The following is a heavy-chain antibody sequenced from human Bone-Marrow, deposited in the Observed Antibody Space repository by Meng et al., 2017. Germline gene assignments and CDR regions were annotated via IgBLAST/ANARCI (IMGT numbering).Heavy chain of an antibody. CDR2: IDPNNDHT. CDR3: ARDEDISAAGKLFGDY. CDR1: GYTFAAYW. J-gene: IGHJ4*02. V-gene: IGHV1-2*06. Sequence: QVKLVQSGPRVKKPGASVKLSCKPSGYTFAAYWIHWLRQAPGQGLEWMGRIDPNNDHTQYAQNFQGRVTMTSDTSISTVYMELNGLRSDDTAVYYCARDEDISAAGKLFGDYWGQGTLVTVSS. D-gene: IGHD6-13*01.